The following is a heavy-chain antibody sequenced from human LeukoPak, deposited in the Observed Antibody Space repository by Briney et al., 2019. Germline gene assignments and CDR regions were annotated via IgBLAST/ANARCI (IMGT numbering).Heavy chain of an antibody. Sequence: SVKVSCKASGGTFSSYAISWVRQAPGQGVEGMGGIIPIFGTANYAQKFQGRVTITPDKSTSTAYMELNSLRSEDTAVYYCARWGLLGYCSSTSCYAVDNWFDPWGQGTLVTVSS. D-gene: IGHD2-2*01. CDR2: IIPIFGTA. J-gene: IGHJ5*02. V-gene: IGHV1-69*06. CDR1: GGTFSSYA. CDR3: ARWGLLGYCSSTSCYAVDNWFDP.